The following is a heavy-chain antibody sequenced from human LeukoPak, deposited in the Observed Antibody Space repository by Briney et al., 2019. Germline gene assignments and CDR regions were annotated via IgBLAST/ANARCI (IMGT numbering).Heavy chain of an antibody. CDR2: TRNKANSYTT. V-gene: IGHV3-72*01. Sequence: GGSLRLSCAASGFTFSDHYMDWVRQAPGKGLEWVGRTRNKANSYTTEYAASVKGRFTISRDDSKNSLYLQMNSLKTEDTAVYDCARGRSYGSGWYDWGQGTLVTVSS. CDR1: GFTFSDHY. CDR3: ARGRSYGSGWYD. D-gene: IGHD6-19*01. J-gene: IGHJ4*02.